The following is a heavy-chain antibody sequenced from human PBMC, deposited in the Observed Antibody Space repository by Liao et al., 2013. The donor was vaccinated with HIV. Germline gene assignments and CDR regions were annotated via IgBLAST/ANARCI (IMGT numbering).Heavy chain of an antibody. J-gene: IGHJ3*02. Sequence: QVQLQESGPGLVKPSQTLSLTCTVSGVSISRTSYYWSWIRQPAGKGLEWIGRAYISGSTNYSPSLKSRVTMSVDTSKNQFSLKLKSVTAADTAVYYCARDRYYYDISGYYAFDIWGQGTMVTVSS. D-gene: IGHD3-22*01. CDR2: AYISGST. CDR3: ARDRYYYDISGYYAFDI. V-gene: IGHV4-61*02. CDR1: GVSISRTSYY.